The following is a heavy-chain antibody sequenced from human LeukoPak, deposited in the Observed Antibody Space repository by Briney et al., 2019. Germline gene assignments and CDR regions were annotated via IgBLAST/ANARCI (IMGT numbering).Heavy chain of an antibody. CDR3: ARAHAKNLRYGGTSSYFDY. V-gene: IGHV3-48*01. Sequence: GGSLRLSCAASGFTFSSYSMNWVRQAPGKGLEWVSYISSSSSTIYYADSVKGRFTISRDNAKNSLYLQMNSLRAEDTAVYYCARAHAKNLRYGGTSSYFDYWGQGTLVTVSS. D-gene: IGHD4-23*01. J-gene: IGHJ4*02. CDR1: GFTFSSYS. CDR2: ISSSSSTI.